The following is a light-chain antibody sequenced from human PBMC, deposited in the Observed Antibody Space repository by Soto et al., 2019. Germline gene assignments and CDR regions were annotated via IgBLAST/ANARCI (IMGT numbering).Light chain of an antibody. CDR2: EAN. CDR1: SSDVGNYNL. CDR3: RSYAGSKTYVL. J-gene: IGLJ2*01. Sequence: QSVLTQPASVSGSPGQSITISCTGTSSDVGNYNLVSWYQQHPGRAPKLIIYEANERPSGVSDRFSGSKSGITASLKISGLQPEDEADYYCRSYAGSKTYVLFGGGTKVTV. V-gene: IGLV2-23*01.